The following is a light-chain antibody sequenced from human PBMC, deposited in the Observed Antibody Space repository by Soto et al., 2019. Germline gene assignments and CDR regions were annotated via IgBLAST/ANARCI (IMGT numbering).Light chain of an antibody. CDR3: QSYDSSLSGSGVV. V-gene: IGLV1-40*01. J-gene: IGLJ2*01. CDR1: SSNIGAGYD. CDR2: GNS. Sequence: QAVVTQPPSVSGAPGQRVTISCTGSSSNIGAGYDVHWYQQLPGTAPKLLIYGNSNRPSGVPDQFSGSKSGTSASLAITGLQAEDEADYYCQSYDSSLSGSGVVFGGGTKLTVL.